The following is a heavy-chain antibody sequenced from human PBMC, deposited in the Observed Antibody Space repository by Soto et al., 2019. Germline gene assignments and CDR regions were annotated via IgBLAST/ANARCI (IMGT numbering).Heavy chain of an antibody. Sequence: QVQLQESGPGLVKPSQTLSLTCTVSGGPISSGGYYWGWIRQPPGKGLEWIGYIYHTGSTYYSPSIKSRATISIDTSKNQFSLKVTSVTAADTAIYYCARVYSSGSGWFAPWGQGTLVTVSS. CDR2: IYHTGST. J-gene: IGHJ5*02. CDR3: ARVYSSGSGWFAP. D-gene: IGHD3-10*01. CDR1: GGPISSGGYY. V-gene: IGHV4-31*03.